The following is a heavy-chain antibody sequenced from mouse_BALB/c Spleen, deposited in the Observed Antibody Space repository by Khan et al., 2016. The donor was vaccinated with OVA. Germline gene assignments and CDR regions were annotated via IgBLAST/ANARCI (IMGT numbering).Heavy chain of an antibody. V-gene: IGHV5-6-3*01. CDR3: ARMARTIN. CDR2: INSHGGST. Sequence: EVELVESGGGLVQPGGSLSLSCAASGFTFSSYGMSWVRQTPDKRLVLVATINSHGGSTYYPASVKGRFTISRDNAKNPLYLQMSRLKSEDTAMYYCARMARTINWGQGTTLTVSS. CDR1: GFTFSSYG. J-gene: IGHJ2*01.